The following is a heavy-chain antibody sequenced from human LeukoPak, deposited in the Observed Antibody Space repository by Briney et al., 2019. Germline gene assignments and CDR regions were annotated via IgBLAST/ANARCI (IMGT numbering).Heavy chain of an antibody. CDR1: GASISSYY. D-gene: IGHD5-12*01. CDR3: AREASGYDPFDY. J-gene: IGHJ4*02. V-gene: IGHV4-59*01. Sequence: SETLSLTCTVSGASISSYYWSWIRQPPGKGLEWIGYIYYSGSTNYSPSLRSRVTISVDTSKNQFSLKLTSVTAADTAVYYCAREASGYDPFDYWGQGTLATVSS. CDR2: IYYSGST.